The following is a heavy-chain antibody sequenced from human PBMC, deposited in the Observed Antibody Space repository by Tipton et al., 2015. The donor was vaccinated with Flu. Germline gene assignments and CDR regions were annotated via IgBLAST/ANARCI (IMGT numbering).Heavy chain of an antibody. CDR3: AREGYGSASFFDS. V-gene: IGHV4-31*03. D-gene: IGHD3-10*01. CDR1: GVSISSGTHY. Sequence: TLSLTCSVFGVSISSGTHYWSWLRQRPGKGLEWLAYISNSGGTSYTPSLRSRLSISFDASQNQFSLKVNSVTAADTAVYYCAREGYGSASFFDSWGQGTLVTVSS. J-gene: IGHJ4*02. CDR2: ISNSGGT.